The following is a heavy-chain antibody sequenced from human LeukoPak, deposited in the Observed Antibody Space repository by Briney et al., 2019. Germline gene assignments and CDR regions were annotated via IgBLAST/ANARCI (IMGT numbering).Heavy chain of an antibody. CDR1: GFSVSSSY. J-gene: IGHJ4*02. Sequence: PGGSLRLSCAGSGFSVSSSYMSWVRQAPGKGLEWVSAISGSGGSTYYADSVKGRFTISRDNSKNTLYLQMNSLRAEDTAVYYCAKDDSSGQRSHWGQGTLVTVSS. CDR3: AKDDSSGQRSH. V-gene: IGHV3-23*01. D-gene: IGHD3-22*01. CDR2: ISGSGGST.